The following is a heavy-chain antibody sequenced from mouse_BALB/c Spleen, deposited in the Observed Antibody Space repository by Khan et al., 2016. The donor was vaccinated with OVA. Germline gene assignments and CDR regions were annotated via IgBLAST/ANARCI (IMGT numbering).Heavy chain of an antibody. Sequence: VQLQQSGPEVVKPGASVKMSCKASGYTFTSSVMHWVKQKPGQGLEWIGYIYPYNDATKYNEKFSGKATLTSDKSSSTAYMELSSLTSEDSAVYVWAPVDTYYGSFAYWGQGTLVTVSA. D-gene: IGHD1-1*01. CDR2: IYPYNDAT. V-gene: IGHV1S136*01. J-gene: IGHJ3*01. CDR1: GYTFTSSV. CDR3: APVDTYYGSFAY.